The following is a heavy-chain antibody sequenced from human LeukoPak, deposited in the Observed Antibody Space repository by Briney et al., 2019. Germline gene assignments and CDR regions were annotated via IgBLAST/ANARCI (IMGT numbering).Heavy chain of an antibody. J-gene: IGHJ4*02. CDR2: INHSGST. Sequence: SETLSLTCAVSGGSFSGYYWSWIRQPPGKGLEWIGEINHSGSTNYNPSLKSRVTISVDTSKNQFSLKLSSVTAADTAVYYCARGMYDSSGYYPSFGYWGQGTLVTVSS. CDR3: ARGMYDSSGYYPSFGY. CDR1: GGSFSGYY. D-gene: IGHD3-22*01. V-gene: IGHV4-34*01.